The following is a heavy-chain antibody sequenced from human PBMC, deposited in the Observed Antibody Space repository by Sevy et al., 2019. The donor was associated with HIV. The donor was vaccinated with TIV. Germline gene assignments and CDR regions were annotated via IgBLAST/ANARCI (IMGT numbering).Heavy chain of an antibody. V-gene: IGHV4-59*01. CDR3: AREGVGLLGDDAFDI. Sequence: SETLSLTCTVSGGSISSYYWSWIRQPPGKGLEWIGYIYYSVSTNYNPSLKSRVTISVDTSKNQFSLKLSSVTAAETAVYYCAREGVGLLGDDAFDIWGQGTMVTVSS. J-gene: IGHJ3*02. CDR2: IYYSVST. CDR1: GGSISSYY. D-gene: IGHD2-21*02.